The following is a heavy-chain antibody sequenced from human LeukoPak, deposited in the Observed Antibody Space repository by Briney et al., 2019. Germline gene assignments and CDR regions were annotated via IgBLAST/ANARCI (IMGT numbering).Heavy chain of an antibody. CDR1: GFTFSSYV. CDR3: AKVMSGGRYYYLDY. CDR2: ISGSGGST. V-gene: IGHV3-23*01. Sequence: GGSLRLSCAASGFTFSSYVMSWVRQAPGKGLEWVSGISGSGGSTDYADSVKGRFTISRDNSKNTLYLQMNSLRVEDTAVYYCAKVMSGGRYYYLDYWGQGTLVTVSS. J-gene: IGHJ4*02. D-gene: IGHD3-10*01.